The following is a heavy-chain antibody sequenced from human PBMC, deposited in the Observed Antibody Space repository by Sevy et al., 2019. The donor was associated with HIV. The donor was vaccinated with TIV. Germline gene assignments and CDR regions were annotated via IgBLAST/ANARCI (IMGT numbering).Heavy chain of an antibody. V-gene: IGHV3-7*01. CDR2: IKQDAGQK. CDR3: ARDDGNYYFRY. Sequence: GGSLRLSCAASGFTFSKYWMGWVRQAPGKGLEWVANIKQDAGQKYYLDSVKGRVTISRDNAKNSLYLQMNSPGAEDTAVYFCARDDGNYYFRYWGQGTLVTVSS. J-gene: IGHJ4*02. CDR1: GFTFSKYW. D-gene: IGHD1-7*01.